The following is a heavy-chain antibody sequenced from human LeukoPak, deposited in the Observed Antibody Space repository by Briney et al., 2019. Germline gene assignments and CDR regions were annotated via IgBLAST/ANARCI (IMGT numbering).Heavy chain of an antibody. J-gene: IGHJ4*02. CDR1: GFTFSGYW. Sequence: GGSLRLSCAASGFTFSGYWMSWVRQAPGKGLEWVATIKQDASEKTYVDSVEGRFTSSRDNAKSSLFLQMDSLRAEDRAVYYCARFGMDAAIDYWGQGTLVTVSS. CDR3: ARFGMDAAIDY. V-gene: IGHV3-7*01. CDR2: IKQDASEK. D-gene: IGHD2-15*01.